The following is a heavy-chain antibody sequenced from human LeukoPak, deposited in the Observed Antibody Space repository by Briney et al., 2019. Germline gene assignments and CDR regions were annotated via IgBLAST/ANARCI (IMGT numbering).Heavy chain of an antibody. J-gene: IGHJ5*02. CDR1: GYSISSGYC. CDR3: ARGNWFDP. V-gene: IGHV4-38-2*02. Sequence: SETLSLTCTVSGYSISSGYCWGWIRQPPGKGLEWIGTIYHSGSTYYNPSLKSRVTISLETSKNQFSLKLASVTAADTAVYYCARGNWFDPWGQGTLVTVSS. CDR2: IYHSGST.